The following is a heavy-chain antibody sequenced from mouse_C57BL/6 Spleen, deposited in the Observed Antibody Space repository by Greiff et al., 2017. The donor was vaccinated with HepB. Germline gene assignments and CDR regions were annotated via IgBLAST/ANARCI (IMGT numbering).Heavy chain of an antibody. CDR1: GFTFSSYA. CDR2: ISDGGSYT. D-gene: IGHD2-5*01. V-gene: IGHV5-4*01. Sequence: EVHLVESGGGLVKPGGSLKLSCAASGFTFSSYAMSWVRQTPEKRLEWVATISDGGSYTYYPDNVKGRFTISRDNAKNNLYLQMSHLKSEDTAMYYCARGLGTIVTTFDYWGQGTTLTVSS. J-gene: IGHJ2*01. CDR3: ARGLGTIVTTFDY.